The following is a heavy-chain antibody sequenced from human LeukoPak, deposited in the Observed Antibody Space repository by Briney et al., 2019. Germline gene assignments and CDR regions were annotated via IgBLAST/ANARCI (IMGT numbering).Heavy chain of an antibody. CDR2: IKEDGSET. V-gene: IGHV3-7*05. Sequence: GGSLRLSCTASGFTFSRLWMSWVRQGPGKGLEWVANIKEDGSETYHVDSVKGRFTISRDNTKNSLYLQVNSLRAEDTAVYYCARALLWFGEPSHSDYWGQRTLVTAPS. D-gene: IGHD3-10*01. CDR3: ARALLWFGEPSHSDY. J-gene: IGHJ4*02. CDR1: GFTFSRLW.